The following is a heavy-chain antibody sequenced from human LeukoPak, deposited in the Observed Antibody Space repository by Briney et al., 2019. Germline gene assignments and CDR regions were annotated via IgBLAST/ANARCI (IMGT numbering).Heavy chain of an antibody. Sequence: ASVKVSCKASGNTFTNSNIHWVRQAPGEGLEWMGIINTGAGGTNYAQKFQGRVTMSRDTSTSTVYLELSSLRSEDTAVYYCAGVGFFGNWFDPGAREPWSSSPQ. V-gene: IGHV1-46*01. J-gene: IGHJ5*02. CDR1: GNTFTNSN. CDR2: INTGAGGT. D-gene: IGHD3-3*01. CDR3: AGVGFFGNWFDP.